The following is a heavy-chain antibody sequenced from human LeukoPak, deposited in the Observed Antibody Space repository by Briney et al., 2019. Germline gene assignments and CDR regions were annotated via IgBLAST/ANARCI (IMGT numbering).Heavy chain of an antibody. CDR1: GGSISSYY. Sequence: SETLSLTCTVSGGSISSYYWSWIRQPAGKGLEWIGRIYTSGSTNYNPSLKSRVTMSVDTSKNQFSLKLSSVTAADTAVYYCARGDFWSGYYPWDYWGQGTLVTVSS. J-gene: IGHJ4*02. CDR2: IYTSGST. V-gene: IGHV4-4*07. D-gene: IGHD3-3*01. CDR3: ARGDFWSGYYPWDY.